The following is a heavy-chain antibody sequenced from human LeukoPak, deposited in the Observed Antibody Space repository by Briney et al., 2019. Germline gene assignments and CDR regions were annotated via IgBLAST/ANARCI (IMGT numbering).Heavy chain of an antibody. D-gene: IGHD3-22*01. J-gene: IGHJ4*02. V-gene: IGHV1-18*01. CDR1: GYTFTSYG. CDR2: ISAYNGNT. Sequence: ASXXVSCKASGYTFTSYGIGWVRQAPGQGLEWMGWISAYNGNTNYAQKLQGRVTMTTDTSTSTAYMELRSLRSDDTAVYYCARANYYDSSGYYGWGQGTLVTVSS. CDR3: ARANYYDSSGYYG.